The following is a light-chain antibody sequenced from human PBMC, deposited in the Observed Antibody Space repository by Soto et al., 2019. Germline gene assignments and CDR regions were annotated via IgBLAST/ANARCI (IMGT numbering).Light chain of an antibody. CDR2: EAS. CDR3: SSYACSSTFVV. CDR1: SSDVGSYNL. Sequence: QSALTQPASVSGSPGQSITISCTGTSSDVGSYNLVSWYQQHPGKAPKLMIFEASKRPSGVSNRFSGSKSGNTASLAISGLQAEDEADYYCSSYACSSTFVVFGGGTKVTVL. J-gene: IGLJ2*01. V-gene: IGLV2-23*02.